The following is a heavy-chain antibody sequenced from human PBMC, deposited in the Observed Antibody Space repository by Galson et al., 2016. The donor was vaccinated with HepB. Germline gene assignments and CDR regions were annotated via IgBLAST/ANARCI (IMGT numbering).Heavy chain of an antibody. CDR3: AKDRTTYYRDSCGYDS. J-gene: IGHJ4*02. V-gene: IGHV3-23*01. Sequence: SLRLSCAASGFTFGNYAMSWVRQAPGKGLEWVSGLTSTGDTTYYADSVKGRFTISRDNSKNMLFLQMDSLGVEDAAIYYCAKDRTTYYRDSCGYDSWGQGAQVTVSS. CDR2: LTSTGDTT. D-gene: IGHD3-22*01. CDR1: GFTFGNYA.